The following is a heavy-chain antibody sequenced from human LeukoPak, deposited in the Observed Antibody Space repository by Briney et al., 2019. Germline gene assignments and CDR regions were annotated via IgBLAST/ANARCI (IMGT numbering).Heavy chain of an antibody. CDR2: ISAYNGNT. V-gene: IGHV1-18*01. Sequence: GASVKVSCKASGGTFSSYAISWVRQAPGQGLEWMGWISAYNGNTNYAQKLQGRVTMTTDTSTSTAYMELRSLRSDDTAVYYCARDRYYYDSSGYSSLDYWGQGTLVTVSS. J-gene: IGHJ4*02. CDR1: GGTFSSYA. D-gene: IGHD3-22*01. CDR3: ARDRYYYDSSGYSSLDY.